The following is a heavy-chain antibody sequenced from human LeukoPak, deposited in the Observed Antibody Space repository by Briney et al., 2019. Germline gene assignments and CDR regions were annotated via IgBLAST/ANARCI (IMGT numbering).Heavy chain of an antibody. V-gene: IGHV3-23*01. J-gene: IGHJ4*02. Sequence: GGSLRLSCAASGFTFSRYAMSWVRQAPGKGLEWASSIGGSGGTTYYADSVQGRFTISRDNSKNTLYLQMNSLSAEDTAVYYYAKDLSWFGGSLATFGYWGQGTLATVSS. D-gene: IGHD3-10*01. CDR2: IGGSGGTT. CDR3: AKDLSWFGGSLATFGY. CDR1: GFTFSRYA.